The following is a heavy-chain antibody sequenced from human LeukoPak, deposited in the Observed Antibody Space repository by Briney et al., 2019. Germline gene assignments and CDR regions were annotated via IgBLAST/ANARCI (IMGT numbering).Heavy chain of an antibody. CDR2: FDPEDGET. V-gene: IGHV1-24*01. Sequence: GASVKVSCKVSGYTLTELSMHWVRQAPGKGLEWMGGFDPEDGETIYAQKFQGRVTMTEDTSTDTAYMELSSLRSEDTAVYYCATVPGYSSSWSPDYWGQGTLVIVSS. J-gene: IGHJ4*02. CDR1: GYTLTELS. CDR3: ATVPGYSSSWSPDY. D-gene: IGHD6-13*01.